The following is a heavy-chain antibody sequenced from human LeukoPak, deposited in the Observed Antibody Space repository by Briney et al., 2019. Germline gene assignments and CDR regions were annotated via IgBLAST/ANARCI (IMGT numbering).Heavy chain of an antibody. J-gene: IGHJ3*02. CDR2: ITTGGPNT. CDR1: GFTFSSYT. CDR3: AKGRGAFNAFDI. V-gene: IGHV3-23*01. D-gene: IGHD3-10*01. Sequence: GGSLRLSCTASGFTFSSYTMSWVRQAPGKGLKWVSTITTGGPNTYYADSVKGRFTISRDNSKNTLYLQMDSLRAEDTAVYYCAKGRGAFNAFDIWGQGTMVTVSS.